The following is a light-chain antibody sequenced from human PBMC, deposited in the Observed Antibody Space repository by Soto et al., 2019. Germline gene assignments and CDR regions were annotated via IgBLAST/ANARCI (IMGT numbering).Light chain of an antibody. J-gene: IGKJ4*01. CDR1: QGISTY. CDR3: QQYYSYAQLS. Sequence: AIRMTQSPSSFSASTGDRVATTCRASQGISTYLAWYQQKPGKAPKLLIYAASTLQSGVPSRFSGSGSGTDFSLAISCPQSEDFATYSCQQYYSYAQLSFGGGTKVEIK. V-gene: IGKV1-8*01. CDR2: AAS.